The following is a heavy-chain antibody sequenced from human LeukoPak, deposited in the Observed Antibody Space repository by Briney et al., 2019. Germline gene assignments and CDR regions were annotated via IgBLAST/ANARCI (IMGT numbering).Heavy chain of an antibody. CDR3: ATRDISSGWSFDY. D-gene: IGHD6-19*01. J-gene: IGHJ4*02. CDR1: SGSINNYH. CDR2: IHTSGST. Sequence: SETLSLTCIVSSGSINNYHWSWLRQPAGKGLEWIGQIHTSGSTNYNPPLKSRVTMSIDTPENQFSLTIRSVTAADTAVYYCATRDISSGWSFDYWGKGTLVTVSS. V-gene: IGHV4-4*07.